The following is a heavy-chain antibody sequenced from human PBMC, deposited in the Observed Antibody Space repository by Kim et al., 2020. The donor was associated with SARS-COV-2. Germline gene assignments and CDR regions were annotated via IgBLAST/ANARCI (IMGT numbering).Heavy chain of an antibody. Sequence: SETLSLTCTVSGDSISSSNYYWGWIRQPPGKGLEWIGNIYYSGSTYYNPSLKSRVTISVDTSKNHFSLKLRSVTAADTAVYYCARLGYSGYEDYWGQGTL. CDR3: ARLGYSGYEDY. V-gene: IGHV4-39*01. J-gene: IGHJ4*02. D-gene: IGHD5-12*01. CDR1: GDSISSSNYY. CDR2: IYYSGST.